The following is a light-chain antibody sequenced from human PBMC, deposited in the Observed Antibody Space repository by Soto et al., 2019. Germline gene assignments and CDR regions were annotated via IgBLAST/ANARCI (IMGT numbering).Light chain of an antibody. V-gene: IGKV3-15*01. CDR3: QQYNNWLT. J-gene: IGKJ4*01. Sequence: EIVMTQSPATLSVCPGERATLSCRASQSVSSNLAWYQQKPGQAPRLLIYGASTRATGIPARFSGSGSGTEFTLTISSLQSEDFAVYYCQQYNNWLTFGGGTKVDIK. CDR1: QSVSSN. CDR2: GAS.